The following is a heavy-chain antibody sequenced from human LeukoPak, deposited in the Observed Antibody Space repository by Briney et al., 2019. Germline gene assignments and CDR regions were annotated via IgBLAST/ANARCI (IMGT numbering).Heavy chain of an antibody. Sequence: SETLSLTCGVYGGSFNTYYWSWIRQPPGKGLEWIGEINHSGRTNYNPSLKSRVTILVDSSMNQFSLKVTSVTAADTAVYYCARWTPRTEMKGLNYYYGMDVWGKGRTVTVSS. CDR2: INHSGRT. V-gene: IGHV4-34*01. J-gene: IGHJ6*04. D-gene: IGHD3/OR15-3a*01. CDR1: GGSFNTYY. CDR3: ARWTPRTEMKGLNYYYGMDV.